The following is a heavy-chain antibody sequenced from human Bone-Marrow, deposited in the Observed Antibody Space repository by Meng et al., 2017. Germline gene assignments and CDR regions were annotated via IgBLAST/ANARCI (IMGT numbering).Heavy chain of an antibody. Sequence: RRVESGGGVGRPGGPLRLSCGVSGSASRINVMHWCSQAPGKGLEWVAVICYDGSNKYYAEAVKGRFTISRANSRDTPYLKMNSLRAEDTAVYYGASYSSGSYPPTDWGQGTLVTVSS. V-gene: IGHV3-33*01. CDR3: ASYSSGSYPPTD. D-gene: IGHD6-19*01. CDR1: GSASRINV. J-gene: IGHJ4*02. CDR2: ICYDGSNK.